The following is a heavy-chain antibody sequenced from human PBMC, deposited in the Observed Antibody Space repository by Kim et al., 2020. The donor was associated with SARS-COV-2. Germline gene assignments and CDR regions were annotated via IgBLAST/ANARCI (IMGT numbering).Heavy chain of an antibody. Sequence: NEPELQGRVTMTPDTTTSTAYMELRSLRSDDTAVYYCARSAAGTGYFDYWGQGTLVTVSS. CDR3: ARSAAGTGYFDY. D-gene: IGHD6-13*01. J-gene: IGHJ4*02. V-gene: IGHV1-18*01.